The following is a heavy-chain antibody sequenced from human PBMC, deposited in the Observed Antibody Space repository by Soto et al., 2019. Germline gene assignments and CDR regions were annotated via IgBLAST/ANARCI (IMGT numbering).Heavy chain of an antibody. D-gene: IGHD2-2*02. J-gene: IGHJ6*02. CDR3: AKGQGAAIGDYYYHGMDV. CDR2: IRSRANNFAT. Sequence: GGSLRLSCAASGFIFSGSAIHWVRQASGKGLEWVGRIRSRANNFATSSAASVKGRFTFSRDDSKNTAYLQMNTLKPEDTAVYYCAKGQGAAIGDYYYHGMDVWGQGTTVTVSS. CDR1: GFIFSGSA. V-gene: IGHV3-73*01.